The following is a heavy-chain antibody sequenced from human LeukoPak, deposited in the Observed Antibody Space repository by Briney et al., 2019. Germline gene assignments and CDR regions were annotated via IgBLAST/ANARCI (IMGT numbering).Heavy chain of an antibody. V-gene: IGHV4-34*01. Sequence: SETLSLTCAVYGGSFSRYYWSWIRQPPGKGLEWIGEINHSGSTNYNPSLKSRVTISVDTSKNQFSLKLSSVTAADTAVYYCARETTVTTGAFDIWGQGTMVTVSS. D-gene: IGHD4-17*01. CDR1: GGSFSRYY. J-gene: IGHJ3*02. CDR3: ARETTVTTGAFDI. CDR2: INHSGST.